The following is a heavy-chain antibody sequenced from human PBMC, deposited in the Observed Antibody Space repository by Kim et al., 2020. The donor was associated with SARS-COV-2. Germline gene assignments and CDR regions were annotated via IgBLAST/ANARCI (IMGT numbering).Heavy chain of an antibody. Sequence: ASVKVSCKVSGYTFTELSIHWVRQAPGKGLEWMGGFVPVDGTAIYAQKFQGRVTMTADKSTDTAYMELSSLRSEDTAVYYCATACIGVGNVSDYYCMDLW. CDR3: ATACIGVGNVSDYYCMDL. D-gene: IGHD2-8*01. CDR2: FVPVDGTA. J-gene: IGHJ6*01. CDR1: GYTFTELS. V-gene: IGHV1-24*01.